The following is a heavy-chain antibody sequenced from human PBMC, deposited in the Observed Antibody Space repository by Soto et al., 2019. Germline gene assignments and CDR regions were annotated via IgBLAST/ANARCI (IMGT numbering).Heavy chain of an antibody. CDR2: FNPILNIG. D-gene: IGHD2-21*01. V-gene: IGHV1-69*08. J-gene: IGHJ4*02. CDR1: ADTFTSFT. Sequence: QVQLVQSGAEAKKPGSSVKVSCKASADTFTSFTINWVREAPGQGLEWVGKFNPILNIGDYAQKCQGRPSINADKSTSTTFMQLSSLKSEDTAVYYFARENMRVILRGPPVDYWGKGTLVAVSS. CDR3: ARENMRVILRGPPVDY.